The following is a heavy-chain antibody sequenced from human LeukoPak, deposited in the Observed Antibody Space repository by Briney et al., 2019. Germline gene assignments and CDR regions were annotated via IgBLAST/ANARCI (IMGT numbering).Heavy chain of an antibody. CDR2: ISASGADT. CDR1: GFIFANYA. J-gene: IGHJ4*02. CDR3: PKPLLTPGN. V-gene: IGHV3-23*01. Sequence: HPGGSLRLSCTTSGFIFANYAMAWVRQSPGKGLEWVSTISASGADTYYADSVRGRFTISRDNSGHILYIQLNRLRVDDTAFYYCPKPLLTPGNWGPGTLVTVSS. D-gene: IGHD4-23*01.